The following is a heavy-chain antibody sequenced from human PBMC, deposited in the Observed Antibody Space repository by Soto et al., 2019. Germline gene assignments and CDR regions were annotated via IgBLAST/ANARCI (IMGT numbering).Heavy chain of an antibody. J-gene: IGHJ3*02. V-gene: IGHV4-59*01. CDR1: GGSISSYY. CDR3: ASRYGSAFDI. CDR2: IYYSGST. D-gene: IGHD3-10*01. Sequence: QVQLQESGPGLVKPSETLSLTCTVSGGSISSYYWSWIRQPPGKGLEWIGYIYYSGSTNYNPSLMSRVTISVDKCKNQFSLKLSSVIAADTAVYYCASRYGSAFDIWGQGTIVTVSS.